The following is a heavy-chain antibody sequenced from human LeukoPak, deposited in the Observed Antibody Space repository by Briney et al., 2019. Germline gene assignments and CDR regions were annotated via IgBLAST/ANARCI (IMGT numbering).Heavy chain of an antibody. J-gene: IGHJ6*02. Sequence: ASETLSLTCTVSGGSISSGGYSWTWIRQPPGEGLEWIGYIYYTGSVDYNPSLKSRLTISLDTSKNQFSLKLNSVTAADTAVYYCAREHTYYFGSQTSTLDVWGQGTAVTVSS. CDR1: GGSISSGGYS. D-gene: IGHD3-10*01. V-gene: IGHV4-31*03. CDR2: IYYTGSV. CDR3: AREHTYYFGSQTSTLDV.